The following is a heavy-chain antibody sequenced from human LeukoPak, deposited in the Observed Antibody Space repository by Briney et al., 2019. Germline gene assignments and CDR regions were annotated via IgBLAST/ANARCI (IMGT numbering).Heavy chain of an antibody. D-gene: IGHD4-23*01. Sequence: TSETLSLTCAVYGGSFSGYYWSWIRQPPGRGLEWIAYIHYSGSAAYNPSLKSRVTISRDMSTNQFSLKMTSVTAADTAVYFCARDMGAPDYGSYSVDYWGQGTLVTVSS. J-gene: IGHJ4*02. CDR3: ARDMGAPDYGSYSVDY. CDR1: GGSFSGYY. V-gene: IGHV4-59*01. CDR2: IHYSGSA.